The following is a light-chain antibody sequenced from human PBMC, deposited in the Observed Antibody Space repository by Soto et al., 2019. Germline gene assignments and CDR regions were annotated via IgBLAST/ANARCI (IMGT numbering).Light chain of an antibody. Sequence: QSLITQPASVSGTPGQSITISCTGTNNLVSWYQQHPGKAPKVVLYEGTKRPSGVSNRFSGSNSGSTASLTISGLQAEDEAHYFCCAYVGARAYVFGPGTKVTVL. CDR2: EGT. CDR3: CAYVGARAYV. CDR1: NNL. J-gene: IGLJ1*01. V-gene: IGLV2-23*01.